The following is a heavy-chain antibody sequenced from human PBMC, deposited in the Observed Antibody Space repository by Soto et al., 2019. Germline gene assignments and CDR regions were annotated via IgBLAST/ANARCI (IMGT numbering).Heavy chain of an antibody. CDR2: ISAYNGNT. V-gene: IGHV1-18*01. J-gene: IGHJ3*02. CDR1: GYTFTSYG. CDR3: AREVEWLLSQGAFDI. Sequence: ASVKVSCKASGYTFTSYGISWVRQAPGQGLEWMGWISAYNGNTNYAQKRQGRVTMTTDTSTSTAYMELRSLRSDDTAVYYCAREVEWLLSQGAFDIWGQGTMVTVSS. D-gene: IGHD3-3*01.